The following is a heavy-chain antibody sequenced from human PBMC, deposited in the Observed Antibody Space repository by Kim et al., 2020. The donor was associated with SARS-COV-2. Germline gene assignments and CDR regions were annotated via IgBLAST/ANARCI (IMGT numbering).Heavy chain of an antibody. D-gene: IGHD3-10*01. CDR1: GFTFSSYA. CDR3: AKGTPMVLYYYSYYMDV. CDR2: ISGSGGST. Sequence: GGSLRLSCAASGFTFSSYAMSWVRQAPGKGLEWVSAISGSGGSTYYADSVKGRFTISRDNSKNTLYLQMNSLRAEDTAVYYCAKGTPMVLYYYSYYMDVWGKGTTVTVSS. J-gene: IGHJ6*03. V-gene: IGHV3-23*01.